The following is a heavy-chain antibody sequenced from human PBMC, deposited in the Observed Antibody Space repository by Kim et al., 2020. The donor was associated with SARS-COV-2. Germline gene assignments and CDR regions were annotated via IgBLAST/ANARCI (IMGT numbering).Heavy chain of an antibody. Sequence: SETLSLTCTVSGDSISSYYWNWIRQSPGKGLEWIGYIFYTGSTNHNPSLKSRVTISLDTSTNQFSLRLRSVTAADTAVYYCARDNVEAFDYWGQGILVTVSS. CDR2: IFYTGST. V-gene: IGHV4-59*01. CDR3: ARDNVEAFDY. CDR1: GDSISSYY. J-gene: IGHJ4*02.